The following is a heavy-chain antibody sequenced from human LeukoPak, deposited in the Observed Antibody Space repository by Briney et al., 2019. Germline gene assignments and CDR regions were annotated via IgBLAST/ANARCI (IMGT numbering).Heavy chain of an antibody. CDR2: IIGTGAST. V-gene: IGHV3-23*01. Sequence: PGGSLRLSCAASGFTFSSYAMNWVRQTPGKGLEWVSAIIGTGASTYYADSVKGRFTISRDNSKNTLLLQMNSLRAEDTGVYFCAKGDQPLLYGGAFDYWGQGTLVTVSS. CDR1: GFTFSSYA. D-gene: IGHD2-2*02. CDR3: AKGDQPLLYGGAFDY. J-gene: IGHJ4*02.